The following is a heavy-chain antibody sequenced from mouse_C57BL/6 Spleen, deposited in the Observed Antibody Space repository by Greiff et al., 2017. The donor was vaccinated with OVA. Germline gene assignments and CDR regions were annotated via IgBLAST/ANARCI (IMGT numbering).Heavy chain of an antibody. CDR3: TLYDYACFDY. CDR1: GFNITDYY. J-gene: IGHJ2*01. V-gene: IGHV14-2*01. D-gene: IGHD2-4*01. Sequence: EVKLVESGAELVKPGASVKLSCKASGFNITDYYMHWVKQRTEQGLEWIGRIDPEDGETKYDPKFKGKATITADKSSNTAYLQLSSLTSEVPAVDYCTLYDYACFDYWGQGTTLTVSS. CDR2: IDPEDGET.